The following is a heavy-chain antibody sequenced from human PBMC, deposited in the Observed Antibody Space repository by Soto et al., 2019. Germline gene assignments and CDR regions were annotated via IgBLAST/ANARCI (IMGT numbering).Heavy chain of an antibody. CDR2: ISYDGSNK. Sequence: GGSLRLSCAASGFTFSSYAMHWVRQAPGKGLEWVAVISYDGSNKYYADSVKGRFTISRDNSKNTLYLQMNSLRAEDTAVYYCARGISITMVRGVPDYWGQGTLVTVSS. D-gene: IGHD3-10*01. J-gene: IGHJ4*02. CDR3: ARGISITMVRGVPDY. CDR1: GFTFSSYA. V-gene: IGHV3-30-3*01.